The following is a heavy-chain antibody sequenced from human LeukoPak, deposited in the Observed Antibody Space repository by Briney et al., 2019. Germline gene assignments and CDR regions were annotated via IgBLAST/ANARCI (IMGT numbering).Heavy chain of an antibody. CDR3: AKIQLWLQPFDY. V-gene: IGHV3-23*01. Sequence: GGSLRLSCAASGCTFSSYAVSWVRQAPGKRLQWVAALSGSGDRTYYADSVKGRFTITRDNSKNTLYLQVNSLRAEDTAVYYCAKIQLWLQPFDYWGQGTLATVSS. CDR1: GCTFSSYA. CDR2: LSGSGDRT. D-gene: IGHD5-18*01. J-gene: IGHJ4*02.